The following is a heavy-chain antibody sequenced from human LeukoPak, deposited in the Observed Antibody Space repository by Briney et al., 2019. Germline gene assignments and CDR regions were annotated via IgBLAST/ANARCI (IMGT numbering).Heavy chain of an antibody. CDR3: ARDEIPDAFDI. D-gene: IGHD5-24*01. CDR1: GASISSYY. Sequence: SETLSLTCNVSGASISSYYWSWIRQPPGKGLEWIGYIYYSGSAHYNPSLKSRVTISVDTSKNQFSLKLSSVTAADTAVYYCARDEIPDAFDIWGQGTMVTVSS. V-gene: IGHV4-59*12. J-gene: IGHJ3*02. CDR2: IYYSGSA.